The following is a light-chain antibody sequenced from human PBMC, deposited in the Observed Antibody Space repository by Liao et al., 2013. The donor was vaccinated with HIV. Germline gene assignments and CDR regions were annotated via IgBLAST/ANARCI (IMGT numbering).Light chain of an antibody. CDR3: QAWDRNTAI. CDR1: KLGDKY. CDR2: QDT. Sequence: SSELTQPPSVSVSPGQTATITCSGDKLGDKYASWYQQRPGQSPILVIYQDTYRPSGIPERFSGSNSGNTATLTISGTQPTDEADYYCQAWDRNTAIFGGGTKLTVL. J-gene: IGLJ2*01. V-gene: IGLV3-1*01.